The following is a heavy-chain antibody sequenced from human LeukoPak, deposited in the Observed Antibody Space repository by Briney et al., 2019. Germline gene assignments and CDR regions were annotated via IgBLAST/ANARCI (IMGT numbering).Heavy chain of an antibody. CDR3: ARDGAYDDASGYRADF. CDR1: GFRFSDYY. J-gene: IGHJ4*02. D-gene: IGHD3-22*01. V-gene: IGHV3-11*01. Sequence: KPGGSLRLSCTASGFRFSDYYMNWFRQTPGKGPEWLSYISHSGATVQYADSVRGRFTVSRDNHKNTLYLQMISLRVEDTAVYYCARDGAYDDASGYRADFWGQGTLVTVSS. CDR2: ISHSGATV.